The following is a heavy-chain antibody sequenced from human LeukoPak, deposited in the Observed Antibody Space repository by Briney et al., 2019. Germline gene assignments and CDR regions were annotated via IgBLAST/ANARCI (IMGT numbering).Heavy chain of an antibody. CDR2: MNPNSGDT. CDR1: GYTFTGFD. D-gene: IGHD4-17*01. CDR3: AKDHGDYGDYEWFDY. Sequence: ASVKVSCKASGYTFTGFDINWVRQATGQGLEWMGWMNPNSGDTAYAQNLQGRVTITRSTSLTTAYMELSSLRSGDTAVYYCAKDHGDYGDYEWFDYWGQGTLVTVSS. V-gene: IGHV1-8*03. J-gene: IGHJ4*02.